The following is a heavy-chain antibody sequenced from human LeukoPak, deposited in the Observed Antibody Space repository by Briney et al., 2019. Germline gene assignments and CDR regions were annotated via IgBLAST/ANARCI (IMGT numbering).Heavy chain of an antibody. V-gene: IGHV3-7*03. CDR2: IKHDGSEK. J-gene: IGHJ4*02. CDR1: GFTFNGYA. D-gene: IGHD3-22*01. Sequence: GGSLRLSCAASGFTFNGYAMTWVRQAPGKGLEWVANIKHDGSEKNYVDSVKGRFTISRDNAKNSLYLQMNSLRAEDTAVYYCATPLDYYDRSDSHQGGDWGQGTLVTVSS. CDR3: ATPLDYYDRSDSHQGGD.